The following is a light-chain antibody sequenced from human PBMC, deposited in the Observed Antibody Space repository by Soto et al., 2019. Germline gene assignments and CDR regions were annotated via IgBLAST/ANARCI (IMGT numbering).Light chain of an antibody. CDR3: SSYTSSSSSV. CDR2: DVS. CDR1: SSDVGGYNY. J-gene: IGLJ1*01. V-gene: IGLV2-14*01. Sequence: VLTQPASVSGSPGQSITISCTGTSSDVGGYNYVSWYQQHPGKAPKLMIYDVSNRPSGVSNRFSGSKSGNTASLTISGLQAEDEADYYCSSYTSSSSSVFGTATKVT.